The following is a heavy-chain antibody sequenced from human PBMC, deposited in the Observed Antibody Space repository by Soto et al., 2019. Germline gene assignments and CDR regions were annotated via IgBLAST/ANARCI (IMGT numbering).Heavy chain of an antibody. CDR3: AKALGLYCGGDCFDAFDV. J-gene: IGHJ3*01. CDR2: VDGSGFTS. V-gene: IGHV3-23*01. Sequence: EVQLLESGGGLVQPGGSLRLSCAASGLTFNSYAMTWVRQAPGRGLEWVSGVDGSGFTSYHADSVKGRFTIPRDNSKNTLYLQMNSLRAEDTAVYYCAKALGLYCGGDCFDAFDVWGQGAMVSVSS. CDR1: GLTFNSYA. D-gene: IGHD2-21*02.